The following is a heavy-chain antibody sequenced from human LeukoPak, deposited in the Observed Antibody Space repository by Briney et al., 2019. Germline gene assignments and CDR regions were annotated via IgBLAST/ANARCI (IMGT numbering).Heavy chain of an antibody. J-gene: IGHJ4*02. D-gene: IGHD3-9*01. CDR3: AKTHYDILDF. CDR1: GFTFRSYA. V-gene: IGHV3-23*01. CDR2: INGGSSGST. Sequence: GGSLRLSCAASGFTFRSYAMSWVRQAPGKGMEWVSAINGGSSGSTYYTDSVKGRFTISRDNSKNTLYLQMNSLRAEDTAVYYCAKTHYDILDFWGQGTLVTVSS.